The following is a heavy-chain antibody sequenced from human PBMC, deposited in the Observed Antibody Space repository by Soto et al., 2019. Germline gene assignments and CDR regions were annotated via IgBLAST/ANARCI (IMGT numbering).Heavy chain of an antibody. V-gene: IGHV1-69*13. CDR3: ASGAVAAELVSSYYYGMDV. D-gene: IGHD6-13*01. CDR1: GGTFSSYA. CDR2: IIPIFGTA. J-gene: IGHJ6*02. Sequence: GASVKVSCKASGGTFSSYAISWVRQAPGQGLEWMGGIIPIFGTADYAQKFQGRVTITADESTSTAYMELSSLRSEDTAVYYCASGAVAAELVSSYYYGMDVWGQGTTVTVSS.